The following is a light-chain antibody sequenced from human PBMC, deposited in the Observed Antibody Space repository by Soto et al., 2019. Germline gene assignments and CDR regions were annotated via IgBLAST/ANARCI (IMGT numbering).Light chain of an antibody. V-gene: IGLV2-11*01. J-gene: IGLJ1*01. CDR3: CSYAGAFTYV. CDR2: DVS. Sequence: QSVLTQPRSVSGSPGHSVTISCTGTSSDVGGYSYVSWYQQHPGKAPKLMISDVSKRPSGVPDRFSGSKFGNTASLTISGLQDEDEADYYCCSYAGAFTYVFGSGTKVTVL. CDR1: SSDVGGYSY.